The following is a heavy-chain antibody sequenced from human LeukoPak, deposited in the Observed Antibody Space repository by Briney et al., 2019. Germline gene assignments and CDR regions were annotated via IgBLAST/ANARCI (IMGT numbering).Heavy chain of an antibody. D-gene: IGHD3-9*01. CDR2: IKQDGSEK. CDR3: AKEGPYYDILTGYFQDYYYYALDV. J-gene: IGHJ6*02. Sequence: GGSLRLSCAASGFTFSSYWMSWVRQAPGKGLEWVANIKQDGSEKYYVDSVKGRFTISRDNAKNSLYLQMNSLRAEDTAVYYCAKEGPYYDILTGYFQDYYYYALDVWGQGTTVTVSS. CDR1: GFTFSSYW. V-gene: IGHV3-7*03.